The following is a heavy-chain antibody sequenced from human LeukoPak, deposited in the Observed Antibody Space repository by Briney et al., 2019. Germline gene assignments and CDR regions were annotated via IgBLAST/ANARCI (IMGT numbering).Heavy chain of an antibody. J-gene: IGHJ4*02. V-gene: IGHV3-66*01. Sequence: TGGSLRLSCAASGLTFSTYGMTWVRQAPGKGLEWVSVIYSGGSTYYADSVKGRFTISRDNSKNTLYLQMNSLRAEDTGVYYCARDAGIAAAGSLYYFDYWGQGTLVTVSS. CDR3: ARDAGIAAAGSLYYFDY. D-gene: IGHD6-13*01. CDR1: GLTFSTYG. CDR2: IYSGGST.